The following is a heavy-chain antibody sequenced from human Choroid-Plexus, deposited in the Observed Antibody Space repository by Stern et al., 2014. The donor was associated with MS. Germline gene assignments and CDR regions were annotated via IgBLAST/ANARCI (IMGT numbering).Heavy chain of an antibody. V-gene: IGHV1-69*01. D-gene: IGHD6-13*01. Sequence: QLVQSGAEVKKPESSVKVSCKASGGSFSSFDISWVRQAPGQRLEWLGEISPMFGVANYAQNFQGRVPFTADESTSTAYMELSSLRSEDTAVYYCARHQGGVAANWGQGTLVTVSS. CDR2: ISPMFGVA. CDR1: GGSFSSFD. J-gene: IGHJ4*02. CDR3: ARHQGGVAAN.